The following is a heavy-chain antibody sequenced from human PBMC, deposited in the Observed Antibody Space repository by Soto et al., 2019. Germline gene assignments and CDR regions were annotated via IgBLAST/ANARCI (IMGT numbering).Heavy chain of an antibody. D-gene: IGHD5-18*01. J-gene: IGHJ6*03. CDR1: GYTFTSYG. V-gene: IGHV1-18*01. Sequence: ASVKVSCKASGYTFTSYGISWVRQAPGQGLEWMGWISAYNGNTNYAQKLQGRVTMTTDTSTSTAYMELRSLRSDDTAVYYCAREYTDNYYYYYMDVWGKGTTVTVSS. CDR2: ISAYNGNT. CDR3: AREYTDNYYYYYMDV.